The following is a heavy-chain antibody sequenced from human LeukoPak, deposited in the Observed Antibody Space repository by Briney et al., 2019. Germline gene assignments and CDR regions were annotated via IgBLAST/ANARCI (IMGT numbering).Heavy chain of an antibody. D-gene: IGHD5-24*01. CDR2: ISGSGSTI. V-gene: IGHV3-11*01. CDR3: ARERGRVEMATNPRSTYMDV. CDR1: GFTFSDYY. J-gene: IGHJ6*03. Sequence: GGSLRLSCAASGFTFSDYYMNWIRQAPGKGLEWVSYISGSGSTIYYADSVKGRFTISRDNAKNSLYLQMSSLRPEDTAVYYCARERGRVEMATNPRSTYMDVWGKGSTVTVSS.